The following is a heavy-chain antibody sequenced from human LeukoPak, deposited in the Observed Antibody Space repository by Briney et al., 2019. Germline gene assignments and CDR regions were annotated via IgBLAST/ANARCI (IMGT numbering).Heavy chain of an antibody. J-gene: IGHJ4*02. CDR2: IYHSGST. D-gene: IGHD5-18*01. V-gene: IGHV4-30-2*01. CDR1: GGSISSGGYY. Sequence: PSETLSLTCTVSGGSISSGGYYWSWIRQPPGKGLEWIGYIYHSGSTYYNPSLKSRVTISVDRSKNQFSLKLSSVTAADTAVYYCARDSGYSYGYWGFVDYWGQGTLVTVSS. CDR3: ARDSGYSYGYWGFVDY.